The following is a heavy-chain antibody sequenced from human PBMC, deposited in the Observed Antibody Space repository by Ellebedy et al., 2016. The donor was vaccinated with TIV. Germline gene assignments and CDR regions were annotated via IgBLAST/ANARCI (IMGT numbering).Heavy chain of an antibody. CDR2: INHSGST. CDR3: ARGGAYPDYYGMDV. CDR1: GGSLSGYY. D-gene: IGHD2-2*01. V-gene: IGHV4-34*01. J-gene: IGHJ6*02. Sequence: PGGSLRLSCAVYGGSLSGYYWSWIRQPPGKGLEWIGEINHSGSTNYNPSLKSRVTVAVDTSKNQFSLKLSSVTAADTAVYYCARGGAYPDYYGMDVWGQGTTVTVSS.